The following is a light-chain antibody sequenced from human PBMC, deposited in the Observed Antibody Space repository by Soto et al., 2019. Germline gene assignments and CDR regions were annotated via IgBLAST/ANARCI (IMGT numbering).Light chain of an antibody. J-gene: IGKJ5*01. Sequence: PGERATLSCRASQSVSSSYLAWYQQKPGQAPRLLIYDASNRATGIPARFSGSGSGTDFTLTISSLEPEDFAVYYCQQRSNWPPITFGQGTRLEIK. V-gene: IGKV3-11*01. CDR3: QQRSNWPPIT. CDR2: DAS. CDR1: QSVSSSY.